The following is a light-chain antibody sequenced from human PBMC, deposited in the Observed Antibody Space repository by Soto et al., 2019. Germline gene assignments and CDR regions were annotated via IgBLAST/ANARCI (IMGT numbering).Light chain of an antibody. CDR3: QQYNSYSRK. J-gene: IGKJ1*01. Sequence: DIQMTQSPSTLSASVGDRVTITCLASQSISSWLAWYQQKPGKAPKLLIYGASSLESGVPSRFSGSGSGTGFTLTISSLQPDDFATYYCQQYNSYSRKFGQGTKVDIK. CDR2: GAS. V-gene: IGKV1-5*01. CDR1: QSISSW.